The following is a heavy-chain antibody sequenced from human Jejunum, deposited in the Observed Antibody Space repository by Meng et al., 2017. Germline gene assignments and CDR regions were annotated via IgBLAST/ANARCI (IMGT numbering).Heavy chain of an antibody. CDR2: IYYSGAT. V-gene: IGHV4-30-4*01. CDR3: VREKRRTYYFDY. J-gene: IGHJ4*02. CDR1: GASISAADYY. Sequence: QVQLQESGPGLVKPSQTPSLTCTVSGASISAADYYWSWIRQPPGKGLEWIGYIYYSGATYSNPSLKSRATISIDTSKNQFSLRLTSVTAADTAVYYCVREKRRTYYFDYWGQGTLVTVSS. D-gene: IGHD3-16*01.